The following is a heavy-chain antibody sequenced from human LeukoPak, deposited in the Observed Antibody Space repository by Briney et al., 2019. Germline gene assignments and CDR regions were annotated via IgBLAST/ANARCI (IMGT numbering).Heavy chain of an antibody. V-gene: IGHV3-21*01. CDR1: GFTFSSDS. CDR3: ARWDSSGSLDYYGMDV. Sequence: GGSLRLSCAASGFTFSSDSMNWVRQAPGKGLEWVSSISSSSSYIYYADSVKGRFTISRDNAKNSLYLQMSSLRAEATAVYYCARWDSSGSLDYYGMDVWGQGTTVTVSS. J-gene: IGHJ6*02. D-gene: IGHD3-22*01. CDR2: ISSSSSYI.